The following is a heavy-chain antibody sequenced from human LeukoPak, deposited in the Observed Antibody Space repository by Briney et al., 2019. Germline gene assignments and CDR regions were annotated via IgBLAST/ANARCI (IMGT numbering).Heavy chain of an antibody. V-gene: IGHV4-39*01. Sequence: SESLSLTCTVSGGSISSSSYYWGWIRQPPGKGLEWIGSIYYSGSTYYNPSLKSRVTISVDTSKNQFSLKLSSVTAADTAVYYCARRCSGGSCYRRFVDYWGQGTLVTVSS. J-gene: IGHJ4*02. CDR2: IYYSGST. CDR3: ARRCSGGSCYRRFVDY. D-gene: IGHD2-15*01. CDR1: GGSISSSSYY.